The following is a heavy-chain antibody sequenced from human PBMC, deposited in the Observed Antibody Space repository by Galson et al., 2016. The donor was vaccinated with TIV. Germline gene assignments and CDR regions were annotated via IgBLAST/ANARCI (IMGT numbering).Heavy chain of an antibody. V-gene: IGHV3-23*01. Sequence: SLRLSCAASGFTFDFYAMSWVRQAPGQGLEWVSGISGSGGITYFADSVKGRFTISRDNSRNTLFLQMHSLRGEDTAVYYCAKRKNYGGDAFEDWGQGTLVTVSS. CDR3: AKRKNYGGDAFED. CDR2: ISGSGGIT. D-gene: IGHD2-21*01. J-gene: IGHJ3*01. CDR1: GFTFDFYA.